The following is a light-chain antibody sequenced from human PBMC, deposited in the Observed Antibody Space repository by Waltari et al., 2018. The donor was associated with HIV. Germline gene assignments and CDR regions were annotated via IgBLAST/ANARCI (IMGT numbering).Light chain of an antibody. CDR3: QSYDNTVNGWV. CDR1: SPTIGTHYD. Sequence: QSVLTQPPSVSGAPGQNVTVPCPGSSPTIGTHYDVPWYQFLPGEVPKLLIYGNTIRPAGVPGRFSGSSSGTSASLAITGLQPADEADYYCQSYDNTVNGWVFGGGTRVTV. V-gene: IGLV1-40*01. J-gene: IGLJ3*02. CDR2: GNT.